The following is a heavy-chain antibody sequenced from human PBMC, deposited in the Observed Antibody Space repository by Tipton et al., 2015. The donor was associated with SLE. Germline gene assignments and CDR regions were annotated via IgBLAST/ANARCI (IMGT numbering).Heavy chain of an antibody. V-gene: IGHV4-61*08. D-gene: IGHD6-13*01. CDR3: ARDIRAVAGRYFYYYMDV. CDR2: IYYSGST. J-gene: IGHJ6*03. Sequence: LRLSCTVSGGSISRGGYFWTWIRQPPGRGLEWIGYIYYSGSTNYNPSLSGRVTTSLDTSQNRFSLEMTSVTAADTAVYYCARDIRAVAGRYFYYYMDVWGKGTTVAVS. CDR1: GGSISRGGYF.